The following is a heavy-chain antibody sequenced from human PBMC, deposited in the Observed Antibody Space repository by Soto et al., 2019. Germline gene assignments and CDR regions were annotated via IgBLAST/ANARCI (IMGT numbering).Heavy chain of an antibody. V-gene: IGHV1-69*02. CDR3: ASQGCPTAYGMDV. CDR1: GGTFSSYT. D-gene: IGHD4-17*01. Sequence: QVQLVQSGAEVKKPGSSVKVSCKASGGTFSSYTISWVRQAPGQGLEWMGRIIPILGIANYAQKFQGRVTITADKSTSTAYMELSSLRSEDTAVYYCASQGCPTAYGMDVWGQGTTVTVSS. CDR2: IIPILGIA. J-gene: IGHJ6*02.